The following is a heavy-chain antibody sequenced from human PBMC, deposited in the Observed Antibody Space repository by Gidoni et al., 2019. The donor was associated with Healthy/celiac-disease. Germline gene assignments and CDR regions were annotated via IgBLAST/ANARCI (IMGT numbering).Heavy chain of an antibody. CDR3: AKDPMYSSSWFFDY. D-gene: IGHD6-13*01. Sequence: EVQLVESGGGLVQPGRSLRLSCAASGFPFDDYAMHWVRQAPGKGLEWVSGISWNSGSIGYADSVKGRFTISRDNAKNSLYLQMNSLRAEDTALYYCAKDPMYSSSWFFDYWGQGTLVTVSS. CDR1: GFPFDDYA. CDR2: ISWNSGSI. V-gene: IGHV3-9*01. J-gene: IGHJ4*02.